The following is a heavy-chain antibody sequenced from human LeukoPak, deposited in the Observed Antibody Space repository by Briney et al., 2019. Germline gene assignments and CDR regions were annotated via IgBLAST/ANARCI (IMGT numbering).Heavy chain of an antibody. CDR1: GYSFIGYY. J-gene: IGHJ4*02. CDR2: INPNSGGT. V-gene: IGHV1-2*02. Sequence: ASVKVSCKASGYSFIGYYMHWVRQAPGQGLEWKGWINPNSGGTIYAQKFQGRVTMTRDTSISTAYMEVSRLRSDDTAVYYCARESRYGSGSSLDYWGQGTLVAVSS. CDR3: ARESRYGSGSSLDY. D-gene: IGHD3-10*01.